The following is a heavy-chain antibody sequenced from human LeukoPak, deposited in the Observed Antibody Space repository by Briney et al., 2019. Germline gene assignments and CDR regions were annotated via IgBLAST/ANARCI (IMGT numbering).Heavy chain of an antibody. Sequence: LGGSLRLSCAASGFTFSSYAMTWVRQAPGKGLEWVSTIGGSGGSTYYADSVKGRFTISRDNSKNTLHVQMNSLRAEDTAVYYCAKGLVRGVIGRWGQGTLVTVSS. J-gene: IGHJ4*02. D-gene: IGHD3-10*01. CDR2: IGGSGGST. CDR1: GFTFSSYA. V-gene: IGHV3-23*01. CDR3: AKGLVRGVIGR.